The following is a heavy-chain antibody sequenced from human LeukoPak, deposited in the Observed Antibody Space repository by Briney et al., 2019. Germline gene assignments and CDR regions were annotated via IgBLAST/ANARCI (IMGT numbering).Heavy chain of an antibody. CDR2: IYYSGST. Sequence: SETLSLTCTVSCGSISSGGYYWSWIRQHPGKGLEWIGYIYYSGSTYYNPSLKSRVTISVDTSKNQFSLKLSSVTAADTAVYYCARDRTYYDSSGYYNWFDPWGQGTLVTVSS. CDR3: ARDRTYYDSSGYYNWFDP. D-gene: IGHD3-22*01. J-gene: IGHJ5*02. CDR1: CGSISSGGYY. V-gene: IGHV4-31*03.